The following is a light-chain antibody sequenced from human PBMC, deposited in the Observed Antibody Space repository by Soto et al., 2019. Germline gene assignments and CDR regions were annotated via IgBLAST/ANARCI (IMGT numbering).Light chain of an antibody. J-gene: IGLJ1*01. V-gene: IGLV2-14*01. CDR2: EAT. Sequence: QSALTQPDSVSGSPGQSITVSCTGTSSDIGASNFVSWYQHLPGRAPKVIIYEATNRPSGVSDRFSGSKAGNTASLTISGLQAYDEAEYFCLSNKTDSTLVFRTGTKLTVL. CDR1: SSDIGASNF. CDR3: LSNKTDSTLV.